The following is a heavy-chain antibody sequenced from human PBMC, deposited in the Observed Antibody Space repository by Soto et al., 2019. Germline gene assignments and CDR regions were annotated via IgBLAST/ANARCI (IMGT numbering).Heavy chain of an antibody. CDR2: IYDSGST. J-gene: IGHJ5*02. V-gene: IGHV4-4*07. CDR3: ARAEYFYESSDYYAAPLLDL. Sequence: FVIKPHTCTVSEGSISSYYGTWLRQSAGKGLEWIGRIYDSGSTNYNPSLKSRVTLSVDRAKKNFSLKLTSVTAADTAVYYCARAEYFYESSDYYAAPLLDLCGHGVRVTVSA. D-gene: IGHD3-22*01. CDR1: EGSISSYY.